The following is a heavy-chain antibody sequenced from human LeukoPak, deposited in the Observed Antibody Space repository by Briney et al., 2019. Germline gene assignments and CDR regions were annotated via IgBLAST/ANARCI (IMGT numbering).Heavy chain of an antibody. D-gene: IGHD2-21*02. CDR3: TSRVVTTNDY. J-gene: IGHJ4*01. V-gene: IGHV3-15*01. CDR1: GFNFNDAY. CDR2: IKKKVEGETT. Sequence: GGSLRLSCLGSGFNFNDAYMNWVRQAPGKGLEWLGRIKKKVEGETTHYAAPVKGRFSISRDDSKNMLYLQMSSLKSEDTAIYYCTSRVVTTNDYWGHGTLVTVSS.